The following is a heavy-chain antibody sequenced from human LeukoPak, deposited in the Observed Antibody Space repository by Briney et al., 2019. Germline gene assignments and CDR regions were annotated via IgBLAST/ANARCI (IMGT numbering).Heavy chain of an antibody. CDR1: GFTFSSYA. Sequence: GGSLRLSCAASGFTFSSYAMSWVRQAPGKGLEWVSAISGSGGSAYYADSVKGRFTISRDNSKNTLYLQMNSLRAEDTAVYYCAKDRGVWGSYRYYFDYWGQGTLGTVSS. J-gene: IGHJ4*02. CDR3: AKDRGVWGSYRYYFDY. CDR2: ISGSGGSA. D-gene: IGHD3-16*02. V-gene: IGHV3-23*01.